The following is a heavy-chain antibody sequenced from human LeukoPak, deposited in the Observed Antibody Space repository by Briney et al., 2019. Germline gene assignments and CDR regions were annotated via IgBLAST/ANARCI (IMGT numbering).Heavy chain of an antibody. Sequence: GGSLRLSCAASGFTFSSHWMTWVRQAPGKGLEWVANIKQGGSDIYYVDSVKGRFTTSRDDAKNSLYLQMSSLRAEDTAVYYCARGPNFGDYVDFLDYWGQGALVTVSS. CDR3: ARGPNFGDYVDFLDY. D-gene: IGHD4-17*01. CDR1: GFTFSSHW. V-gene: IGHV3-7*01. J-gene: IGHJ4*02. CDR2: IKQGGSDI.